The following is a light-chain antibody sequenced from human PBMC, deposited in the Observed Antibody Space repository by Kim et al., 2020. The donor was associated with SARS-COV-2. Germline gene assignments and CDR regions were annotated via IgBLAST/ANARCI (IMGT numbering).Light chain of an antibody. CDR3: QLWDGDSYV. CDR2: RDT. CDR1: NIGSKR. J-gene: IGLJ1*01. Sequence: SYELTQPLSVSVAPGETARITCGENNIGSKRLHWYQQKPGQAPVLIIYRDTVRPSGIPERFSGPGLTATLTISGVQAGDEADYYCQLWDGDSYVFGTG. V-gene: IGLV3-9*01.